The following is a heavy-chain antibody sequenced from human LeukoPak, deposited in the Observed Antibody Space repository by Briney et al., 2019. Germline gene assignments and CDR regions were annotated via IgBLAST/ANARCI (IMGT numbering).Heavy chain of an antibody. J-gene: IGHJ6*03. D-gene: IGHD2-15*01. V-gene: IGHV4-4*02. CDR3: AREQRDLGYCSGGSCWVPIYYYYMDV. CDR2: IYHSGST. Sequence: SETLSLTCAVSGGSISSSNWWSWVRQPPGKGLEWIGEIYHSGSTNYNPSLKSRVTISVDKSKNQFSLKLSSVTAADTAVYYCAREQRDLGYCSGGSCWVPIYYYYMDVWGKGTTVTVSS. CDR1: GGSISSSNW.